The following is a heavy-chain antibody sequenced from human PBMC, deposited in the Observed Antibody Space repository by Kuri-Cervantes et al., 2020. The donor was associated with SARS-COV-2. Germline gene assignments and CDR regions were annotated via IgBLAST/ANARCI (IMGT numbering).Heavy chain of an antibody. Sequence: ETLSLTCAASGFTFSSYAMSWVRQAPGKGLEWVSAISGSGGSTYYADSVKGRFTISRDNSKNTLYLQMNSLRAADTAVYYCAKEIRATTRFDAFDIWGQGTMVTVSS. CDR1: GFTFSSYA. D-gene: IGHD1-26*01. CDR3: AKEIRATTRFDAFDI. V-gene: IGHV3-23*01. J-gene: IGHJ3*02. CDR2: ISGSGGST.